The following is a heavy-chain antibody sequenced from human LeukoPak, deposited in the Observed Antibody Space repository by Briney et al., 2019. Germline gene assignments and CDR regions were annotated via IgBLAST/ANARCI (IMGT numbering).Heavy chain of an antibody. V-gene: IGHV3-23*01. CDR3: AKDGVYGPGCCYYFDY. CDR2: ISGSGVST. CDR1: GFTFSSYA. D-gene: IGHD3-10*01. Sequence: GGSLRLSCAASGFTFSSYAMSWVRQAPGKGLEWVSAISGSGVSTYYADSVKGRFTISRDNSKNTLYLQMNSLRAEDTAVCYCAKDGVYGPGCCYYFDYWGQRTLVTVSS. J-gene: IGHJ4*02.